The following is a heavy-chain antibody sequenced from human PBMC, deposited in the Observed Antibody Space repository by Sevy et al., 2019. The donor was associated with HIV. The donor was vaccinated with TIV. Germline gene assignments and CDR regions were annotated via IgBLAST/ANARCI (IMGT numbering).Heavy chain of an antibody. Sequence: GGSLRLSCVASGFTFKTYNMNWVRQAPGKGLEWVSYITSSSSIIYYADSVRDRFTISRDNAKNSLYLQMNSLTPEDTAVYFCARDGLPAPAKFDYWGQGTQVTVSS. CDR3: ARDGLPAPAKFDY. V-gene: IGHV3-48*01. D-gene: IGHD6-13*01. J-gene: IGHJ4*02. CDR2: ITSSSSII. CDR1: GFTFKTYN.